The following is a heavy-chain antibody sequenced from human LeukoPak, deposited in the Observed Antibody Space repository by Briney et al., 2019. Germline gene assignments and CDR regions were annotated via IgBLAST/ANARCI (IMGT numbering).Heavy chain of an antibody. J-gene: IGHJ4*02. V-gene: IGHV3-7*03. CDR3: AGGAGWLIDY. CDR1: GFSFGRHW. D-gene: IGHD3-16*01. Sequence: PGGFLRLSCAASGFSFGRHWMNWVRQAPGKGLEWVANIRQEGSEKNYVDSVRGRFTISRDNAKNSLFLQMDSLRAEDTAVYYCAGGAGWLIDYWGQGTLVTVSS. CDR2: IRQEGSEK.